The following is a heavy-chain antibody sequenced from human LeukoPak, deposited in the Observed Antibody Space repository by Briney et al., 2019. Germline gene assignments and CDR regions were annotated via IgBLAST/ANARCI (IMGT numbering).Heavy chain of an antibody. Sequence: KPSETLSLTCTVSGGSISSGSYYWSWIRQPAGKGLEWIGRIYTSGSTNYNPSLKSRVTISVDTSKNQFSLKLTSVTAADTAVYFCARGGYYGSGNDFRFDPWGQGTLVTVSS. D-gene: IGHD3-10*01. V-gene: IGHV4-61*02. CDR2: IYTSGST. CDR3: ARGGYYGSGNDFRFDP. CDR1: GGSISSGSYY. J-gene: IGHJ5*02.